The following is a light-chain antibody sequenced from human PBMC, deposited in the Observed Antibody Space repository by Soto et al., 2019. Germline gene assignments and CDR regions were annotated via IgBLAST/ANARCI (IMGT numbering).Light chain of an antibody. CDR2: DAS. CDR1: QSISSW. V-gene: IGKV1-5*01. J-gene: IGKJ1*01. CDR3: QQYTSYSRT. Sequence: DIQMTQSPSTLSASVGDRVTITCRASQSISSWVAWYQQKPGKAPNLLIYDASSLESGVPSRFSGSGSGTEFTLTISSLQPDDFAPYFCQQYTSYSRTFCQGTKVEIK.